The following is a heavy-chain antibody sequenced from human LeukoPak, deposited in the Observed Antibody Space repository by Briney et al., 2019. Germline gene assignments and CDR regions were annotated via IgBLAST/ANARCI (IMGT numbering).Heavy chain of an antibody. D-gene: IGHD5-12*01. Sequence: GGSLRLSCAASGFTFSSYAMIWAPQAPGKGLEGVAGVRGSGGSTYYADSVKGRFTISRDNSKNTLYLQMNSLRAEDTAVYYCAKDLDIVATITGNWGQGTLVTASS. CDR2: VRGSGGST. CDR3: AKDLDIVATITGN. CDR1: GFTFSSYA. V-gene: IGHV3-23*01. J-gene: IGHJ4*02.